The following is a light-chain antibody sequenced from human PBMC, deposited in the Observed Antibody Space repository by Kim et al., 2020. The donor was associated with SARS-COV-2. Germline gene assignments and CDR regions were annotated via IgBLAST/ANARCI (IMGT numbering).Light chain of an antibody. CDR3: QQYYSSPDT. J-gene: IGKJ2*01. CDR2: NTY. Sequence: IQMTQSPSTLSASAGDRVTITCRASQSINSWLAWYQQKSGKAPMLLIYNTYSLETGVPSRFSGSGSGTEFTLAISSLQSDDLATYYCQQYYSSPDTFGQGTKLEI. CDR1: QSINSW. V-gene: IGKV1-5*03.